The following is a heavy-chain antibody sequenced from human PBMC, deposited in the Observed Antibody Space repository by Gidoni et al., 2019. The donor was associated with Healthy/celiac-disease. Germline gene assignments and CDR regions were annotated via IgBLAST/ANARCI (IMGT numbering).Heavy chain of an antibody. Sequence: QVQLVESGGGMVQPGRSLRLSCAASGFTFSSYAMHWGRQAPGKGLEWVAVTSDDGSNNFSADSVKGRFTISRDNSKNTMYLQMNSLSAEETAVDYCARERAGPFDYWGQGTLVTVPS. CDR2: TSDDGSNN. CDR1: GFTFSSYA. V-gene: IGHV3-30-3*01. CDR3: ARERAGPFDY. J-gene: IGHJ4*02.